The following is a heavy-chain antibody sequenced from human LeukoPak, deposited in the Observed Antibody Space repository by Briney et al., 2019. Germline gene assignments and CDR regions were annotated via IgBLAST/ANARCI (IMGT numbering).Heavy chain of an antibody. CDR3: ARSLTTATWDY. CDR1: GYTFTEYY. Sequence: GASVKVSCKASGYTFTEYYLNWMRQAPGQGLEGMGWISPYSGATHYAQVFQGRGTMTRETSISTAYMEVSSLRSDDSAAYFCARSLTTATWDYWGQGTLVTVSS. CDR2: ISPYSGAT. V-gene: IGHV1-2*02. J-gene: IGHJ4*02. D-gene: IGHD4-17*01.